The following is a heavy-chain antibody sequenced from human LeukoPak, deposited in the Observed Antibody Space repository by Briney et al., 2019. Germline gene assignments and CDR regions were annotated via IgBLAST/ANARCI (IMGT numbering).Heavy chain of an antibody. Sequence: PGGSLRLSCAASGFIVSANSGTWVRQAPGKGLEWVSVIYSGGGTYYADSGKGRFTISRDNSKTTVYLQMNSLRPEDKDVYYCMWISTGGYWGQGTLVTVSS. V-gene: IGHV3-53*01. D-gene: IGHD5-12*01. J-gene: IGHJ4*02. CDR3: MWISTGGY. CDR1: GFIVSANS. CDR2: IYSGGGT.